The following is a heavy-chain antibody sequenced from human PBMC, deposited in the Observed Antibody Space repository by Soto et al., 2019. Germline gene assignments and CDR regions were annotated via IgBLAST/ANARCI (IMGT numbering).Heavy chain of an antibody. CDR2: IYYSGST. J-gene: IGHJ4*02. V-gene: IGHV4-59*01. Sequence: PSETLSLTCTVSGGSISGYSWGWIRQPPGKGLEWIGYIYYSGSTNYNPSLKSRVTISVDTSKNQFSLKLSSVTAADTAVYYCARAPRGNYGYPSYFDYWGQGTLVTVSS. D-gene: IGHD3-10*01. CDR1: GGSISGYS. CDR3: ARAPRGNYGYPSYFDY.